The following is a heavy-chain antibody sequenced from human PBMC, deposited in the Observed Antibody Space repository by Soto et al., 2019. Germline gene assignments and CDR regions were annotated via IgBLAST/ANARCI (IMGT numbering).Heavy chain of an antibody. Sequence: PGGSLRLSCAASGFTFSDYWMHWVRQAPERGLVWVSRIKSDGSSAYYADSVKGRFTISRDNAKNTLYLQMNSLRAEDTAVYYCARDVMITFGGVMASLNSSAEYFQHWGQGTLVTVS. D-gene: IGHD3-16*01. CDR2: IKSDGSSA. V-gene: IGHV3-74*01. CDR1: GFTFSDYW. J-gene: IGHJ1*01. CDR3: ARDVMITFGGVMASLNSSAEYFQH.